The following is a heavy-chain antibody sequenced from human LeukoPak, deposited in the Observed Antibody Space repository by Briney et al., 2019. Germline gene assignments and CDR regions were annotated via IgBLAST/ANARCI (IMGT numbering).Heavy chain of an antibody. V-gene: IGHV3-23*01. CDR3: ARDSGSGDRCCAIDY. CDR2: IRGSGGST. CDR1: GFTFSSYA. Sequence: PGESLRLSCAASGFTFSSYAMSWVRQAPEKGLEWVSAIRGSGGSTYYADSVKGRFTISRDNAKNSLYLQMNSLRDEDTAVYYCARDSGSGDRCCAIDYWGQGTLVTVSS. D-gene: IGHD2-15*01. J-gene: IGHJ4*02.